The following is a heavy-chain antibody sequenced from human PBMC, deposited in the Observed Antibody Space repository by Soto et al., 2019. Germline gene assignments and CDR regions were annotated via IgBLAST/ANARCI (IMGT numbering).Heavy chain of an antibody. CDR2: INSDGTDT. CDR3: ERDWSYALNY. CDR1: GFTFSSSW. Sequence: PGGSLRLSCAASGFTFSSSWMHWVRQAPGKGLVWVSHINSDGTDTNYADSVKGRFTISRDNAKNTVYLQMKSLREEDKAVYYCERDWSYALNYWGQGSLVTVSS. V-gene: IGHV3-74*01. D-gene: IGHD3-16*01. J-gene: IGHJ4*02.